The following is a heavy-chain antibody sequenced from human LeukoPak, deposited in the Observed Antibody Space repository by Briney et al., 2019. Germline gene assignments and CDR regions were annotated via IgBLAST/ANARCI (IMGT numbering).Heavy chain of an antibody. Sequence: GGSLRLSCAVSGFTFNNAWMSWVRQAPGKGLEWVSHISASGGSTDYADSAKGRFTISRDNAKNSLYLQMNSLRAEDTAVYYCARGVDSSSWYNYYYYGMDVWGQGTTVTVSS. CDR3: ARGVDSSSWYNYYYYGMDV. D-gene: IGHD6-13*01. CDR1: GFTFNNAW. J-gene: IGHJ6*02. V-gene: IGHV3-11*01. CDR2: ISASGGST.